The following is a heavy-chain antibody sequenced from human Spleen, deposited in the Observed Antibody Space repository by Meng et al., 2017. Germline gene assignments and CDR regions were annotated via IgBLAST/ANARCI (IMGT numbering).Heavy chain of an antibody. V-gene: IGHV3-21*01. CDR2: ISSSGSYI. CDR3: ARVYLGWECDY. Sequence: EVQLVESGGGLVKTGGSLRLSCAASGFTFSSYSMNWVRQAPGKGLEWVSSISSSGSYIYYADSVKGRFTISRDNAKNSLYLQMNSLRAEDTAVYYCARVYLGWECDYWGQGTLVTVSS. CDR1: GFTFSSYS. J-gene: IGHJ4*02. D-gene: IGHD1-26*01.